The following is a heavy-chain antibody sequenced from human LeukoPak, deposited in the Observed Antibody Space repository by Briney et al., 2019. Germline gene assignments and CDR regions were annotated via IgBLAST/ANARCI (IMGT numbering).Heavy chain of an antibody. J-gene: IGHJ4*02. Sequence: PGGSLRLSCAASGFTFSNYWMSWVRQAPGKGLEWVANIKDDGSGKYYVDSLKGRFTISRDNAKNSLYLQMNSLRAEDTAVYYCAKDYYALLWFGEFNRKYYFDYWGQGTLVTVSS. D-gene: IGHD3-10*01. V-gene: IGHV3-7*01. CDR3: AKDYYALLWFGEFNRKYYFDY. CDR1: GFTFSNYW. CDR2: IKDDGSGK.